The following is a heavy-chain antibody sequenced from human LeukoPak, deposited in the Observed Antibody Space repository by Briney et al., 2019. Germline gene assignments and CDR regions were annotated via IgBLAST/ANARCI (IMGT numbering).Heavy chain of an antibody. J-gene: IGHJ4*02. CDR2: MNPNSGNT. CDR3: ARGLEYSSSSGY. V-gene: IGHV1-8*01. Sequence: ASVKVSCKASGYTFTSYDINWVRQATGQGLEWMGWMNPNSGNTGYAQKFQGRVTMTRNTSISTAYMVLSSLRSEDTAVYYCARGLEYSSSSGYWGQGTLVTVSS. CDR1: GYTFTSYD. D-gene: IGHD6-6*01.